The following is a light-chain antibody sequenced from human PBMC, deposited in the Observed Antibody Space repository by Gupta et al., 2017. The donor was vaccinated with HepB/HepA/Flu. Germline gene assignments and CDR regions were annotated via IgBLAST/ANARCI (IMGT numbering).Light chain of an antibody. CDR3: SSYTSSSTYV. V-gene: IGLV2-14*01. CDR1: SSDVGGFNY. CDR2: DVS. J-gene: IGLJ1*01. Sequence: QSALTQPPSVSGSPGQSITISCTGTSSDVGGFNYVSWYRQHPGKAPTHMIYDVSNRPSGVSNRFSGAKSGNTASLTISGLQAEDEADYYCSSYTSSSTYVFGTGTKVTVL.